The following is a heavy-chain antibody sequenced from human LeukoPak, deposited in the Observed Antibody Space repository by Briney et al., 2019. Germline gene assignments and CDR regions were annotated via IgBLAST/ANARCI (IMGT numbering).Heavy chain of an antibody. CDR1: GFTFSSYA. V-gene: IGHV3-23*01. CDR2: ISGSGGST. Sequence: GASLRLSCAASGFTFSSYAMSWVRQAPGKGLEWVSAISGSGGSTYYADSVKGRFTISRDNSKNTLYLQMNSLRAEDTAVYYCAKGNVLRFLEWLSPTSLLINWFDPCGQGTLVTVSS. CDR3: AKGNVLRFLEWLSPTSLLINWFDP. D-gene: IGHD3-3*01. J-gene: IGHJ5*02.